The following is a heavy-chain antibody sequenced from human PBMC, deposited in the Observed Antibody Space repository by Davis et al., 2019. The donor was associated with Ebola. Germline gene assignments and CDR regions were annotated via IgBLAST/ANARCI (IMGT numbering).Heavy chain of an antibody. CDR1: GGSFSGYY. CDR2: INHSGST. CDR3: ASRPGTVTTRGFYYYYGMDV. J-gene: IGHJ6*02. Sequence: SETLSLTCALYGGSFSGYYWSWIRQPPGKGLEWIGEINHSGSTNYNPSLKSRVTISVDTSTNQFSLKLSSVTAADTAVYYCASRPGTVTTRGFYYYYGMDVWGQGTTVTVSS. D-gene: IGHD4-17*01. V-gene: IGHV4-34*01.